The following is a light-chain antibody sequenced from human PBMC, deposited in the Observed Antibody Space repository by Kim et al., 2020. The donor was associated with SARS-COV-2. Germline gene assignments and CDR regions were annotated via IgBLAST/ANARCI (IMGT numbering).Light chain of an antibody. Sequence: DIQMTQTPSSLSASVGDRVTITCQASEDITRYLNWYQLKPGKAPKALIYDATNLEKGVPSRFSGGGSGTDFSLTITSLQPEDIATYYCQQYDNLPLTFGGGTKVDIK. CDR3: QQYDNLPLT. V-gene: IGKV1-33*01. CDR2: DAT. CDR1: EDITRY. J-gene: IGKJ4*01.